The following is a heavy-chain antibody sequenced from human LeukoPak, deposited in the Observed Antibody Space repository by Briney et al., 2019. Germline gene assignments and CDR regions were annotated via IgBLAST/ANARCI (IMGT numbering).Heavy chain of an antibody. CDR1: GYSFTSYW. V-gene: IGHV5-51*01. D-gene: IGHD3-16*01. CDR2: IYPGDSDT. J-gene: IGHJ4*02. Sequence: GESLKISCKGSGYSFTSYWIGWVRPMPGKGLEWMGIIYPGDSDTRYSPSFQGQVTISADKSISTAYLQWSSLKASDTAMHYCARPGQLGEYTPYHFDYWGQGILVTVSS. CDR3: ARPGQLGEYTPYHFDY.